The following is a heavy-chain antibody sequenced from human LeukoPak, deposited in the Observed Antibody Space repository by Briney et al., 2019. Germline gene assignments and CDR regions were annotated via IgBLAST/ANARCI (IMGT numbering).Heavy chain of an antibody. J-gene: IGHJ4*02. CDR2: IKQDGSEK. CDR1: GFTFSSYS. CDR3: AKVARIPGAGGPFFDH. Sequence: GGSLRLSCAASGFTFSSYSMNWVRQAPGKGLEWVANIKQDGSEKYSVDSVKGRFTISGDNAKNSIYLQMNGLRAEDTAVYYCAKVARIPGAGGPFFDHWGQGTLVTVSS. D-gene: IGHD6-13*01. V-gene: IGHV3-7*01.